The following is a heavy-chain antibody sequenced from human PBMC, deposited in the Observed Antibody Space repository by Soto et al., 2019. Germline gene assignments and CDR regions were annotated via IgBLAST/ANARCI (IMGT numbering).Heavy chain of an antibody. D-gene: IGHD3-16*01. J-gene: IGHJ3*02. Sequence: EVQLLESGGGFVQPGGSLRLSCAASGFRLSSYGMTWVRQAPGKGLEWVSAVSGSGGRTYYADSVKGRFTVSRDKSKHTLDLQMSSLRREDTAVYFCARDPHGGAFDIWGQGTMVTVSS. V-gene: IGHV3-23*01. CDR3: ARDPHGGAFDI. CDR2: VSGSGGRT. CDR1: GFRLSSYG.